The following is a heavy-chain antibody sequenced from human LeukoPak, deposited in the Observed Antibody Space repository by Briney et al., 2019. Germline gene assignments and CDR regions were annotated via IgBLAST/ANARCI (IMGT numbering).Heavy chain of an antibody. CDR3: ARGKSSGDWRGVPWQQLVGRNWFDP. CDR2: INPSGGST. D-gene: IGHD6-13*01. V-gene: IGHV1-46*01. CDR1: GYTFTSYD. Sequence: ASVKVSCKASGYTFTSYDINWVRQATGQGLEWMGIINPSGGSTSYAQKFQGRVTMTRDMSTSTVYMELSSLRSEDTAVYYCARGKSSGDWRGVPWQQLVGRNWFDPWGQGTLVTVSS. J-gene: IGHJ5*02.